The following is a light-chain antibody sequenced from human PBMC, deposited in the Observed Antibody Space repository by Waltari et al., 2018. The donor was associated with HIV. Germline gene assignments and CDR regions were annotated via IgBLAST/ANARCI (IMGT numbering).Light chain of an antibody. Sequence: EVVLTQSTATLSLSPGERVTLSCRASQNIWRYLAWYQQKPGQAPRLLIYDGSNRATGIPARFSGSGSGTDFTLTISSLEPEDFAVYYCQQRTNWHTFGQGTKLEI. CDR2: DGS. CDR1: QNIWRY. CDR3: QQRTNWHT. J-gene: IGKJ2*01. V-gene: IGKV3-11*01.